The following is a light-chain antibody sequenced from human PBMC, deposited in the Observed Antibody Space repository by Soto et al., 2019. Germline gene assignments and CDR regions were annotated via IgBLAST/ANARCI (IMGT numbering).Light chain of an antibody. CDR1: QSINNW. J-gene: IGKJ4*01. CDR3: QQYDNYPLT. Sequence: DIQMTQSPSTLSASVGYRVTITCRASQSINNWLAWYQQKPGKAPKFLIYDASNLESGVPSRFSGSASGTEFTLTISSLQPDDFATYYCQQYDNYPLTFGGGTKVDI. V-gene: IGKV1-5*01. CDR2: DAS.